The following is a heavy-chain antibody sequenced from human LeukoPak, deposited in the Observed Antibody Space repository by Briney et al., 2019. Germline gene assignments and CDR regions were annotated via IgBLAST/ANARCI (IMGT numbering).Heavy chain of an antibody. CDR3: ANLVGSSWEFDY. Sequence: AGGSLRLSCAASGFTFSTYWMSWVRQAPGKGLEWVANIKQDGSEKYYVDSVKGRFTISRDNAKNSLYLQMNSLRAEDTAVYYCANLVGSSWEFDYWGQGTLVTVSS. J-gene: IGHJ4*02. CDR1: GFTFSTYW. CDR2: IKQDGSEK. D-gene: IGHD1-26*01. V-gene: IGHV3-7*01.